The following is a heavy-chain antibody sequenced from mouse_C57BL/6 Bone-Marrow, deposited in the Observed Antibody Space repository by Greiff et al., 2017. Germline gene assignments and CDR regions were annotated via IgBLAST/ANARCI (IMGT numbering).Heavy chain of an antibody. CDR2: IDPEDGET. V-gene: IGHV14-2*01. CDR1: GFNIKDYY. Sequence: EVQLQQSGAELVKPGASVKLSCTASGFNIKDYYMHWVKQRTEQGLEWIGRIDPEDGETKYAPKFQGKATITADTSSNTAYLQLSSLTSEDTAVYYCASYYSNPRAFYYAMDYWGQGTSVTVSS. CDR3: ASYYSNPRAFYYAMDY. D-gene: IGHD2-5*01. J-gene: IGHJ4*01.